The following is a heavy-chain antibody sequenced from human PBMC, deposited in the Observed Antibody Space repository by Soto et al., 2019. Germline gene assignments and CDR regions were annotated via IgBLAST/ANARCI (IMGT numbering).Heavy chain of an antibody. CDR1: GFSFSTYG. CDR3: VRDLREDGCSSSSCFYFDY. D-gene: IGHD2-2*01. CDR2: IWDDGTNK. J-gene: IGHJ4*02. V-gene: IGHV3-33*01. Sequence: QVQLVESGGGVVQPGRSLRLSCAASGFSFSTYGMHWVRQAPGKWLEWVAVIWDDGTNKYYADSVKGRFTISRDNSKNTLYLQMNSLRAEDTAVYYCVRDLREDGCSSSSCFYFDYWGQGTLVTVSS.